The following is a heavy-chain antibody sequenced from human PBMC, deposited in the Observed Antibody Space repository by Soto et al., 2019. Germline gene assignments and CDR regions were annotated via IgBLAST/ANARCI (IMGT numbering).Heavy chain of an antibody. Sequence: EVQLVESGGGLVQPGGSLRLSCAASGFTFSDYPMDWVRQAPGKGLEWISGITWNSVSTDYANSVKGRFTVSRDNAKNSLYLQMSSLTTEDTALYFCAKERVRFLDAWGQGTLVTVSS. CDR3: AKERVRFLDA. CDR2: ITWNSVST. D-gene: IGHD3-3*01. V-gene: IGHV3-9*01. J-gene: IGHJ5*02. CDR1: GFTFSDYP.